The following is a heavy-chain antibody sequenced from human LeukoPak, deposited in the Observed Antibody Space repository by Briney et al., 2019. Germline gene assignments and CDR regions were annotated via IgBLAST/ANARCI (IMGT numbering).Heavy chain of an antibody. CDR1: GGSFSDYY. V-gene: IGHV4-34*01. D-gene: IGHD5-18*01. CDR3: ARSVDTSMVGDY. CDR2: INHSGST. Sequence: SETLSLTCAVYGGSFSDYYWSWIRQPPGKGLEYIGEINHSGSTNYNPSLKSRVTISVDTSKNQFSLKLNSVTAADTAVYYCARSVDTSMVGDYWGQGTLVTVSS. J-gene: IGHJ4*02.